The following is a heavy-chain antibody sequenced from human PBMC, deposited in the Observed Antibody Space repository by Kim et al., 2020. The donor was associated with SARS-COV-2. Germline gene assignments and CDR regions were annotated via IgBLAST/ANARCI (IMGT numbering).Heavy chain of an antibody. CDR3: VKDRDSSGTWYAFDI. CDR2: ISSNGGST. J-gene: IGHJ3*02. CDR1: GFTFSSYS. V-gene: IGHV3-64D*06. Sequence: GGSLRLSCSASGFTFSSYSMHWVRQAPGKGLEYVSAISSNGGSTYYADSVKGRFTISRDNSKNTLYLQMSSLRAEDTAVYYCVKDRDSSGTWYAFDIWGQGTMVTVSS. D-gene: IGHD3-22*01.